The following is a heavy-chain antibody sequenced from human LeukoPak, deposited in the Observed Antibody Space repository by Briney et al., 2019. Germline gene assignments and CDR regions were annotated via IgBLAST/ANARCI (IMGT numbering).Heavy chain of an antibody. CDR1: GFTFSDYY. V-gene: IGHV3-11*01. Sequence: GGSLRLSCAASGFTFSDYYMSWIRQAPGKGLEWVSYISSSGSTIYYADSVKGRFTLSRDNAKNSLYLQMNSLRGEDTAVYYCARFAGYYYMDVWGKGTTVTVSS. CDR2: ISSSGSTI. D-gene: IGHD6-13*01. J-gene: IGHJ6*03. CDR3: ARFAGYYYMDV.